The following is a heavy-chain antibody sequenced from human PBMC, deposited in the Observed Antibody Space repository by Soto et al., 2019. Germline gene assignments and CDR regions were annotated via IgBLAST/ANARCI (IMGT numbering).Heavy chain of an antibody. Sequence: ESGPTLVKPTQTLTLTCTVSGFSLSSNGVGVGWIRQPPGKALEWLAIIYWDDDKRYSPSLKTRLTITKDTSKNQVVLTVTDIDPVDTATYYCAHRRARNDIAAFDYWGQGTLVTVSS. V-gene: IGHV2-5*02. CDR1: GFSLSSNGVG. D-gene: IGHD6-25*01. J-gene: IGHJ4*02. CDR3: AHRRARNDIAAFDY. CDR2: IYWDDDK.